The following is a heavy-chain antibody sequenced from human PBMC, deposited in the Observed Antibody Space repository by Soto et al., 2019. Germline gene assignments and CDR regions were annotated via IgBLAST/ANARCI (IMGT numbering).Heavy chain of an antibody. CDR1: GFTFSSYG. J-gene: IGHJ4*02. D-gene: IGHD5-12*01. V-gene: IGHV3-33*01. CDR2: IWYDGSNK. CDR3: RVMATNDPWYFDY. Sequence: GGSLRLSCAASGFTFSSYGMHWVRQAPGKGLEWVAVIWYDGSNKYYADSVKGRFTISRDNSKNTLYLQMNSLRAEDTAVYYCRVMATNDPWYFDYWGQGTLVTVSS.